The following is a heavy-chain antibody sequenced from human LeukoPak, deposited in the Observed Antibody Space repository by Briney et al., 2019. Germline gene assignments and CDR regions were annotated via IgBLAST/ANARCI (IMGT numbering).Heavy chain of an antibody. J-gene: IGHJ4*02. CDR3: ARGARKGDDYGGFFDY. D-gene: IGHD4-23*01. V-gene: IGHV3-30*04. Sequence: PGGSLRLSCAASGFTFSSYALHWVRQAPGEGLEWVAVISNDGSKKDYADSVKGRFTISRDNSKNTLYLQMNSLRAEDTAVYCCARGARKGDDYGGFFDYWGQGTLVTVSS. CDR1: GFTFSSYA. CDR2: ISNDGSKK.